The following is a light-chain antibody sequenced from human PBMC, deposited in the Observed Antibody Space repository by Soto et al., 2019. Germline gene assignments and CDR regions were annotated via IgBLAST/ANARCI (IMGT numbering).Light chain of an antibody. Sequence: EIVLTQSPGTLSLSPGESATLSCRASQSVGRNYLAWFQHKPDQAPRLLIYDASNRATGVPDRFSGSGSGTDFTLSVTRLEPEDFAVYYCQQTYSTPRTFGQGTKLEIK. CDR3: QQTYSTPRT. J-gene: IGKJ2*01. V-gene: IGKV3-20*01. CDR2: DAS. CDR1: QSVGRNY.